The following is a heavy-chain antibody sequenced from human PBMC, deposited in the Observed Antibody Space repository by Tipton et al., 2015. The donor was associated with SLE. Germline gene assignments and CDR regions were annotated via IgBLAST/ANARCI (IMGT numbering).Heavy chain of an antibody. D-gene: IGHD6-13*01. V-gene: IGHV4-61*09. CDR2: IYTSGST. CDR1: GGSISSGGYY. Sequence: TLSLTCTVSGGSISSGGYYWSWIRQPAGKGLEWIGYIYTSGSTNYNPSLKSRVTISVDTSKNQFSLKLSSVTAADTAVYYCARRSSSWDVNWGQGTLVTVSS. J-gene: IGHJ4*02. CDR3: ARRSSSWDVN.